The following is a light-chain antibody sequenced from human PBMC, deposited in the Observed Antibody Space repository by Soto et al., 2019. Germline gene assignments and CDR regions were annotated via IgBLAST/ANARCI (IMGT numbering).Light chain of an antibody. CDR3: QQSYSTPPFT. CDR1: QGISSY. V-gene: IGKV1-8*01. Sequence: AIRMTQSPSSLSASTGDRVTITCRASQGISSYLAWYQQKPGKAPKLLIYAASTLQSGVPSRFSGSGSGTDFTLTISSLQPEDFATYYCQQSYSTPPFTFGGGTKVDIK. J-gene: IGKJ4*01. CDR2: AAS.